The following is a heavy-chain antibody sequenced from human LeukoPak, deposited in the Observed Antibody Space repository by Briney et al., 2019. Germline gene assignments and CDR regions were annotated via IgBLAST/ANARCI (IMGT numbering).Heavy chain of an antibody. CDR1: GYTFTSYD. CDR3: ARGVSYDFWSGYSQ. J-gene: IGHJ4*02. D-gene: IGHD3-3*01. CDR2: MNPNSGNT. V-gene: IGHV1-8*01. Sequence: ASVKVSCKASGYTFTSYDINWVRQATGQGLEWMGWMNPNSGNTGYAQKFQGRVTMTRNTSIGTAYMELSSLRSEDTAVYYCARGVSYDFWSGYSQWGQGTLVTVSS.